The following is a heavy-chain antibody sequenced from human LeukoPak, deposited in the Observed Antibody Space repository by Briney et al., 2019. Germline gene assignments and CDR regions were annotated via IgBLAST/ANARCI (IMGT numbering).Heavy chain of an antibody. D-gene: IGHD6-6*01. CDR2: INHSGST. J-gene: IGHJ4*02. CDR1: GGSFSGYY. CDR3: ARARLAARHPAGDY. V-gene: IGHV4-34*01. Sequence: SETLSLTCAVYGGSFSGYYWSWTRQPPGKGLEWIGEINHSGSTNYNPSLKSRVTISVDTSKNQFSLKLSSVTAADTAVYYCARARLAARHPAGDYWGQGTLVTVSS.